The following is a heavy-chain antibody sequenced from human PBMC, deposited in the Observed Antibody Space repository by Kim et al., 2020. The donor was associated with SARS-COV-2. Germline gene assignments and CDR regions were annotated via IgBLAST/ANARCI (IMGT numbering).Heavy chain of an antibody. V-gene: IGHV4-59*08. J-gene: IGHJ4*02. CDR3: ARHSYYDFWSGYYTVEY. CDR2: IYYSGST. Sequence: SETLSLTCTVSGGSISSYYWSWIRQPPGKGLEWIGYIYYSGSTNYNPSLKSRVTISVDTSKNQFSLKLSSVTAADTAVYYCARHSYYDFWSGYYTVEYWGQGTLVTVSS. CDR1: GGSISSYY. D-gene: IGHD3-3*01.